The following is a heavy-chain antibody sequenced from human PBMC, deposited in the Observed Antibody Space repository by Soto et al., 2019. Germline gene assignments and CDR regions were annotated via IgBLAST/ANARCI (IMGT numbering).Heavy chain of an antibody. CDR1: GASIRSYH. CDR3: AKDVSSRRWFDP. V-gene: IGHV4-4*07. CDR2: MQHTGNT. D-gene: IGHD3-16*01. J-gene: IGHJ5*02. Sequence: KTSETLSLTCAVSGASIRSYHWSWIRQPAGKGLEWIGRMQHTGNTNYNPSLKSRLTMSVDTSKNQISLKMTSVTAADTAVYFCAKDVSSRRWFDPWGQGILVTVSS.